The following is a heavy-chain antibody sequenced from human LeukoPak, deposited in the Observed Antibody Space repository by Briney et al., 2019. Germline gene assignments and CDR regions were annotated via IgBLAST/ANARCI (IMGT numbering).Heavy chain of an antibody. J-gene: IGHJ4*02. CDR3: AREVSEGFDF. V-gene: IGHV3-21*01. CDR2: FGTRSTSI. CDR1: GFTFSGYS. Sequence: PGGSLRLSCTASGFTFSGYSMNWIRQAPGKGLEWVSSFGTRSTSIYHAGSVKGRFAISRDNAKNLLYLQMNSLRAEDAALYYCAREVSEGFDFWGQGTLATVSS. D-gene: IGHD3-22*01.